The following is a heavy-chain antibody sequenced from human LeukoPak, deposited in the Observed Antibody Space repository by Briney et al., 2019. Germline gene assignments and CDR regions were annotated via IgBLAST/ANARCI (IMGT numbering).Heavy chain of an antibody. J-gene: IGHJ5*02. CDR2: IYYSGST. CDR3: ARVSIRDYYDSSGYYRWFDP. V-gene: IGHV4-59*01. CDR1: GGSISSYY. D-gene: IGHD3-22*01. Sequence: SETLSLTCTVSGGSISSYYWSWVRQPPGKGLEWIGYIYYSGSTNYNPSLKSRVTISVDTSKNQFSLKLSSVTAADTAVYYCARVSIRDYYDSSGYYRWFDPWGQGTLVTVSS.